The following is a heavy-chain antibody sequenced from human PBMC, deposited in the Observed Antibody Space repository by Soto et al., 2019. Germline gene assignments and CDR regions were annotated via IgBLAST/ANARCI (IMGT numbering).Heavy chain of an antibody. Sequence: VQLVQSGGEVKRPGASVKVSCKTSGYTFSNYGITWVRQAPGQPLEWLGWISLYSDGANYAQKFQGRVSMTTDTSTTTAYMELRSLGSDDTAVDYWARVVPGAEAWFGPWGQGTLVTVSS. CDR1: GYTFSNYG. J-gene: IGHJ5*02. V-gene: IGHV1-18*01. CDR3: ARVVPGAEAWFGP. D-gene: IGHD2-2*01. CDR2: ISLYSDGA.